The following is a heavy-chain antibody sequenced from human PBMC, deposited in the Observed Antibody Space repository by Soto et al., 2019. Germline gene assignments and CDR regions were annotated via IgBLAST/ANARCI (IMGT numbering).Heavy chain of an antibody. CDR3: ARLPSRHLVDY. Sequence: LPLTCTVSGSSINSSGYYWGWIRQPPGKGLEWIGSMFYGVSTYYNPSLKSRVTVSVDTSKNQFSLNLRSVTAADTAVYYCARLPSRHLVDYWGQGTLVTVSS. J-gene: IGHJ4*02. CDR2: MFYGVST. CDR1: GSSINSSGYY. V-gene: IGHV4-39*01. D-gene: IGHD3-3*02.